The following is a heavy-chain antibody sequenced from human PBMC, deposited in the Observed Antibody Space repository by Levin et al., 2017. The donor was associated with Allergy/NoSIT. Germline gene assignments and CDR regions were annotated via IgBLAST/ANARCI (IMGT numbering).Heavy chain of an antibody. V-gene: IGHV3-30*18. CDR3: AKGSGYSGGVNY. CDR2: ISYDGSNK. CDR1: GFTFSSYG. Sequence: GGSLRLSCAASGFTFSSYGMHWVRQAPGKGLEWVAVISYDGSNKYYADSVKGRFTISRDNSKNTLYLQMNSLRAEDTAVYYCAKGSGYSGGVNYWGQGTLVTVSS. J-gene: IGHJ4*02. D-gene: IGHD5-18*01.